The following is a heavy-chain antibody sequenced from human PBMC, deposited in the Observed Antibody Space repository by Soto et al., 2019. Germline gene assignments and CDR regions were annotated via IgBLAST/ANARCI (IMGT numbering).Heavy chain of an antibody. Sequence: VQLVESGGGLVQPGGSLRLSCTASGFAFSGYWMNWVPRAPGKGLEWGASIEEDGNERYYVDSVKGRFTISRDNAMNSVYLQMNSLRAEDTAIYYCARAPQVTTFHYGMDVSDQGTTVTVSS. J-gene: IGHJ6*02. CDR3: ARAPQVTTFHYGMDV. CDR2: IEEDGNER. V-gene: IGHV3-7*05. D-gene: IGHD2-21*02. CDR1: GFAFSGYW.